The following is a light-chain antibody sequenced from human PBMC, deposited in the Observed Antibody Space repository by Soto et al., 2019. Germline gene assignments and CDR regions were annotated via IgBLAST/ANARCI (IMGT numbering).Light chain of an antibody. J-gene: IGKJ1*01. CDR1: QAISSN. Sequence: EIVMTQSPATLSVSRGERATLSCRANQAISSNLAWYQQKPGQAPRLLIYDASNRATGIPARFSGSGSGTDFTLTISSLEPEDVAVYYCQQRGNRPPWTFGQGTKVEIK. CDR2: DAS. CDR3: QQRGNRPPWT. V-gene: IGKV3-11*01.